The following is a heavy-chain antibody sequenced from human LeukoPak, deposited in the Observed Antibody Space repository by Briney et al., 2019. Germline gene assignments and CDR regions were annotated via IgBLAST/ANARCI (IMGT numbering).Heavy chain of an antibody. Sequence: ASVKVSCKVSGYTLTELSTHWVRQAPGKGLEWMGGFDPEDGETIYAQKFQGRVTMTEDTSTDTAYMELSSLRSEDTAVYYCATYGAQWLGFDYWGQGTLVTVSS. CDR3: ATYGAQWLGFDY. CDR1: GYTLTELS. CDR2: FDPEDGET. V-gene: IGHV1-24*01. J-gene: IGHJ4*02. D-gene: IGHD6-19*01.